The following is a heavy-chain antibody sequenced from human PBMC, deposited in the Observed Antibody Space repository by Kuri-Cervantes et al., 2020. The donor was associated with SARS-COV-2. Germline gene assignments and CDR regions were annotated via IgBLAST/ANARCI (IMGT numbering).Heavy chain of an antibody. CDR2: IHHSGGT. CDR3: ARGWSTSSPGGDSSNWRYYYYGMDV. J-gene: IGHJ6*02. Sequence: SETLSLTCAVYGGSFSPYYWSWIRQPPGKGLEWIGEIHHSGGTNYNPSLKSRVTTSLDTSKNHFSLKLTSVTAADTAVYYCARGWSTSSPGGDSSNWRYYYYGMDVWGQGTTVTVSS. CDR1: GGSFSPYY. V-gene: IGHV4-34*01. D-gene: IGHD6-13*01.